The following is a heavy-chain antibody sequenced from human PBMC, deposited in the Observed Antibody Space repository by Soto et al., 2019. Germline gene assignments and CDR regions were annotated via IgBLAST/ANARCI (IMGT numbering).Heavy chain of an antibody. CDR3: AREYEDLTSNFDY. D-gene: IGHD3-3*01. V-gene: IGHV3-21*01. J-gene: IGHJ4*02. CDR1: GFTFTRYS. CDR2: ISSTTNYI. Sequence: EVQLVESGGGLVKPGGSLRLSCAASGFTFTRYSMNWVRQAPGKGLEWVSSISSTTNYIYYADSMKGRFTVSRDNAKNSVYLEMNSLSAEDMAVYYCAREYEDLTSNFDYWGQGTLVTVSS.